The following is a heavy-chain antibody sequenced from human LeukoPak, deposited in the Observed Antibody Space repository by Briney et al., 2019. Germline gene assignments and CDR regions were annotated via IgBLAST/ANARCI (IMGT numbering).Heavy chain of an antibody. J-gene: IGHJ5*02. D-gene: IGHD2-2*01. CDR1: GGSFSGYY. CDR3: ARGMGYCSSTSCRRKPRFDP. CDR2: INHSGST. V-gene: IGHV4-34*01. Sequence: SETLSLTCAVYGGSFSGYYWSWIRQPPGKGLEWIGEINHSGSTNYNPSPKSRVTISVDTSKNQFSLKLSSVTAADTAVCYCARGMGYCSSTSCRRKPRFDPWGQGTLVTVSS.